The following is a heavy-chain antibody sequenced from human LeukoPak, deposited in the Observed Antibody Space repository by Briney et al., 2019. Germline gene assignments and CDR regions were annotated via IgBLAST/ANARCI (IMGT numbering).Heavy chain of an antibody. CDR3: ARGYYDILTGYYRAPDY. CDR2: IIPIFGTA. V-gene: IGHV1-69*13. D-gene: IGHD3-9*01. Sequence: ASVKVSCKASVGTFSSYAISRVRHAPEQGLEWMGGIIPIFGTANYAQKFQGRVTITADEFTSTAYMELSSLRSENTAVYYCARGYYDILTGYYRAPDYWGQGTLVTVSS. CDR1: VGTFSSYA. J-gene: IGHJ4*02.